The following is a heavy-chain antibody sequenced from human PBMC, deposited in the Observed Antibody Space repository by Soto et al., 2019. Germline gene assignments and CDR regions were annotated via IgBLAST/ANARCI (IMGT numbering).Heavy chain of an antibody. D-gene: IGHD3-22*01. Sequence: GGSLRLSCAASGFTFSSYAMHWVRQAPGKGLEWVAVISYDGSNKYYADSVKGRFTISRDNSRNTLYLQMNSLRAEDTAVYCCARTSSSRIVVGYWGQGTLVTVSS. CDR1: GFTFSSYA. CDR3: ARTSSSRIVVGY. V-gene: IGHV3-30-3*01. J-gene: IGHJ4*02. CDR2: ISYDGSNK.